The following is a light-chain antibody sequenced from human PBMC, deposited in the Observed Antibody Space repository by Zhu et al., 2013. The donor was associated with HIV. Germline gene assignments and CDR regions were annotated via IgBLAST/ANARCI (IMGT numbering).Light chain of an antibody. J-gene: IGKJ2*03. Sequence: EIVLTQFPATLSLSPGERATLSCRASQSVSSYLAWYQQKPGQAPRLLIYGASTRAAGISARFSGSGSGTEFTLTISSLQSEDFAVYYCQQYNDWPGSFGQGTKLEIK. CDR3: QQYNDWPGS. CDR2: GAS. CDR1: QSVSSY. V-gene: IGKV3-15*01.